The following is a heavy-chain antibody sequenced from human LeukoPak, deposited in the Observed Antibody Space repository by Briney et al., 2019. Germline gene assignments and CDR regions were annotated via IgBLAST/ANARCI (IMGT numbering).Heavy chain of an antibody. CDR3: ARAEYDRSGSIYYYYGMDI. D-gene: IGHD3-22*01. J-gene: IGHJ6*02. CDR1: GFTFSSYV. CDR2: ISGSGGST. V-gene: IGHV3-23*01. Sequence: GGSLRLSCAASGFTFSSYVMSWVRQAPGKGLEWVSAISGSGGSTYYVDSVKGRFTISRDNSKDALYLQMNSLRREDTAEYYCARAEYDRSGSIYYYYGMDIWGQGTTVTVSS.